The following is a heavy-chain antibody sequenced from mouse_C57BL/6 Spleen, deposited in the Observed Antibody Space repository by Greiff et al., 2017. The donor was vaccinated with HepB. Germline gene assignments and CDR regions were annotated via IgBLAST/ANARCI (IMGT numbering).Heavy chain of an antibody. CDR3: ARETSVVADYYAMDY. V-gene: IGHV5-16*01. D-gene: IGHD1-1*01. Sequence: VQLVESEGGLVQPGSSMKLSCTASGFTFSDYYMAWVRQVPEKGLEWVANINYDGSSTYYLDSLKSRFIISRDNAKNILYLQMSSLKSEDTATYYCARETSVVADYYAMDYWGQGTSVTVSS. CDR1: GFTFSDYY. J-gene: IGHJ4*01. CDR2: INYDGSST.